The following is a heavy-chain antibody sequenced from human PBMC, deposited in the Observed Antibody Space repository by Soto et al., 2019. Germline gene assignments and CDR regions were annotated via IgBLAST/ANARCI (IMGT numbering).Heavy chain of an antibody. V-gene: IGHV3-7*01. Sequence: GGSLRLSCAASGFSFSDYWMSWVRQAPGKGLEWVANIKHDGSQKFYVDSVKGRFTISRDNAKNSLYLQMNSLTAEDTAVYYCARAPRWGQGTLVTVSS. J-gene: IGHJ4*02. CDR2: IKHDGSQK. CDR1: GFSFSDYW. CDR3: ARAPR.